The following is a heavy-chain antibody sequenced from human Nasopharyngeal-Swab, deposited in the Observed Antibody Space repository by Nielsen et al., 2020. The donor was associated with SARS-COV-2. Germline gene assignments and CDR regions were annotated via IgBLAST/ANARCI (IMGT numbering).Heavy chain of an antibody. CDR1: GGSISSGSYY. V-gene: IGHV4-61*02. J-gene: IGHJ4*02. D-gene: IGHD5-18*01. CDR2: IYTSGST. CDR3: ARGGYSYGYYFDY. Sequence: SETLSLTCTVSGGSISSGSYYWSWIRQPAGKGLEWIGSIYTSGSTNYNPSLKSRVTISVDTSKNQFSLKLSSVTAADTAVYYCARGGYSYGYYFDYWGQGTLVTVSS.